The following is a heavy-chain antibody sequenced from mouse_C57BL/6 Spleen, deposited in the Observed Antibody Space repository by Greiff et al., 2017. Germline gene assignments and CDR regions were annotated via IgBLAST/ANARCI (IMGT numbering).Heavy chain of an antibody. J-gene: IGHJ3*01. CDR3: ARGDHGGLAY. CDR1: GFTLSSYA. Sequence: EVKLMESGGGLVQPGESLKITCAASGFTLSSYAVSWVRQTPEKRLEWVATISDGGSYTYYPDNVNGRVTISRDNDKNNLYLQMSHLESEDTAMYYCARGDHGGLAYWGQGTLVTVSA. CDR2: ISDGGSYT. V-gene: IGHV5-4*03.